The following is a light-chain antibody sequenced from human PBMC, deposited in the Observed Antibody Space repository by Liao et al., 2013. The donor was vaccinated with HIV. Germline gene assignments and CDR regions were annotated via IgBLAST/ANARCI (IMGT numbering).Light chain of an antibody. CDR2: EDL. CDR3: QVWDSSTSFV. Sequence: SFQLTQPASVSVSPGQTATIRCSGDDLGRQFVSWYQQKAGQSPVLVIYEDLRRPSGIPERFSASNSGNTATLTISETQAMDEGDYFCQVWDSSTSFVFGSGTKVTVL. CDR1: DLGRQF. V-gene: IGLV3-1*01. J-gene: IGLJ1*01.